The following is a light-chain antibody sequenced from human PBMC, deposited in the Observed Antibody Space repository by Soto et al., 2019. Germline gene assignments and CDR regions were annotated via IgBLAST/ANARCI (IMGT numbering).Light chain of an antibody. CDR1: QSISNY. J-gene: IGKJ1*01. Sequence: DIQMTQSPSSLCASVGDRVTITCRASQSISNYLNWYQQKPGKAPKFLIYAASSLQSGVPSRFSGSGSGTDFTLTISSLQREDFATYFCQQSYSSSWTFGQGTKVDIK. CDR3: QQSYSSSWT. CDR2: AAS. V-gene: IGKV1-39*01.